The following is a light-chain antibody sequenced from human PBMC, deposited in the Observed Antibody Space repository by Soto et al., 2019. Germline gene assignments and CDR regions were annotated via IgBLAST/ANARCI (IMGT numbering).Light chain of an antibody. Sequence: DIVMTQSPDSLAVSLGERATINCKSSQSVLYTSNNRNYLAWYQQNPGQPPKLLIYWASTRDPGVPDRFSGSGSGIDFNLTISSLQAEDVAVYYCQQYYGNLITFGQGTRVEIK. J-gene: IGKJ5*01. CDR3: QQYYGNLIT. CDR1: QSVLYTSNNRNY. CDR2: WAS. V-gene: IGKV4-1*01.